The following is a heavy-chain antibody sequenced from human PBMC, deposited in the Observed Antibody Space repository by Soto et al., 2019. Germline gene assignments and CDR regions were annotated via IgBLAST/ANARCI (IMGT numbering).Heavy chain of an antibody. CDR2: INAGNGNT. CDR1: GYTFTSYA. Sequence: ASVKVSCKASGYTFTSYAMHWVRQAPGQRLEWMGWINAGNGNTKYSQKFQGRVTITRDTSASTAYMELSSLRSEDTAVYYCARDVGCSGGSCYGSRWFDPWGQGTLVTVSS. CDR3: ARDVGCSGGSCYGSRWFDP. D-gene: IGHD2-15*01. V-gene: IGHV1-3*01. J-gene: IGHJ5*02.